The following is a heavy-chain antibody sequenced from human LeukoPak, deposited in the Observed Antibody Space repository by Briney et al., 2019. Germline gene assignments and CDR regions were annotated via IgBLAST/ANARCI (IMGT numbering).Heavy chain of an antibody. CDR1: GGTFSSYA. Sequence: SVKVSCKASGGTFSSYAISWVRQAPGQGLEWMGGIIPIFGTANYAQKFQGRVTITADESTSTAYMELSSLGSEDTAVYYCARHLAAAGKFDYWGQGTLVTVSS. CDR2: IIPIFGTA. J-gene: IGHJ4*02. V-gene: IGHV1-69*13. D-gene: IGHD6-13*01. CDR3: ARHLAAAGKFDY.